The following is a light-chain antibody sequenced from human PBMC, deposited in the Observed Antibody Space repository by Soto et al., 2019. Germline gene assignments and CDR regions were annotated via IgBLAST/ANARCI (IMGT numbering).Light chain of an antibody. CDR3: QQVHDYPIT. Sequence: NQLTQSPSVLSASVGDTVTITCRASQALSNYLAWYQQKPGKAPKVLIYGASTLQSGVPPRFGGSGSGTAFTLTIGSLPPQDFASYYCQQVHDYPITFGGGTKVDIK. CDR2: GAS. CDR1: QALSNY. J-gene: IGKJ4*01. V-gene: IGKV1-9*01.